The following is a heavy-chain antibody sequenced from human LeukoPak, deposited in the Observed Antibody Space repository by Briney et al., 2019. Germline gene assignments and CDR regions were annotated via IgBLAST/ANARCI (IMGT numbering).Heavy chain of an antibody. J-gene: IGHJ4*02. CDR3: ARDWTNSVVGKTGDY. CDR2: IDKDGSVQ. Sequence: PGGSLRLSCATSGFDFNDYYMSWVRQAPGKGLEWVAKIDKDGSVQEYVDSVKGRFTISRDSAKSSVYLQMNSLRVEDTAVYYCARDWTNSVVGKTGDYWGQGTLVTVSS. V-gene: IGHV3-7*01. CDR1: GFDFNDYY. D-gene: IGHD2-15*01.